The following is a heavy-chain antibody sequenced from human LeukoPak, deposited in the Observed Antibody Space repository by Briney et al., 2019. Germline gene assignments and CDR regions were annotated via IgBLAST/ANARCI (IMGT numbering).Heavy chain of an antibody. D-gene: IGHD2-2*03. CDR1: GGTFSSYA. V-gene: IGHV1-69*04. CDR3: ASGYCSTTSCYVNPYFDY. Sequence: SVKVSCKASGGTFSSYAISWVRQAPGQGLEWMGRIIPILGIANYAQKFQGRVTITADKSTSTAYMELSSLRSEDTAVYYCASGYCSTTSCYVNPYFDYWGQGTLVTVSS. J-gene: IGHJ4*02. CDR2: IIPILGIA.